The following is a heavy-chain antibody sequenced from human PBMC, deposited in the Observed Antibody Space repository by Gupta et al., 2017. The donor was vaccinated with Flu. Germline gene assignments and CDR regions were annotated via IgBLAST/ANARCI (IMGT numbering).Heavy chain of an antibody. CDR1: FTFSSCA. D-gene: IGHD6-6*01. CDR3: AKGGVVRWFDP. Sequence: FTFSSCAMSWVRQAPGKGLWWFSAISGSGGSTYYADSVRGRFTISRDYSKNTLYLQMNSLRAEDTAVYYCAKGGVVRWFDPWGQGTLVTVSS. J-gene: IGHJ5*02. V-gene: IGHV3-23*01. CDR2: ISGSGGST.